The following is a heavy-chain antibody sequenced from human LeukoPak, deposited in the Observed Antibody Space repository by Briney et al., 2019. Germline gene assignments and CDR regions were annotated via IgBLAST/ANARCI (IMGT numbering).Heavy chain of an antibody. CDR2: IGGSGGST. CDR1: GFTFSSYA. V-gene: IGHV3-23*01. D-gene: IGHD3-9*01. J-gene: IGHJ2*01. CDR3: AKVDSFWYFDL. Sequence: GGSLVLSCAASGFTFSSYAMTWVRQAPGKGLEWVSAIGGSGGSTYYADSVKGRFTVSRDNSKNTFFVQMNSLRADDTAVYYCAKVDSFWYFDLCGRGTLVTVSS.